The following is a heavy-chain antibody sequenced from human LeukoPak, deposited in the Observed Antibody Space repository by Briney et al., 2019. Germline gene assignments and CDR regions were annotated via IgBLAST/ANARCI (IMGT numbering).Heavy chain of an antibody. CDR2: IYYSGST. CDR1: GGSISSYY. Sequence: ASETLSLTCTVSGGSISSYYWSWIRQPPGKGLEWIGYIYYSGSTNYNPSLKSRVTISVDTSKNQFSLKPSSVTAADTAVYYCARAGVRGVIKYNWFDPWGQGTVVTVSS. D-gene: IGHD3-10*01. J-gene: IGHJ5*02. V-gene: IGHV4-59*01. CDR3: ARAGVRGVIKYNWFDP.